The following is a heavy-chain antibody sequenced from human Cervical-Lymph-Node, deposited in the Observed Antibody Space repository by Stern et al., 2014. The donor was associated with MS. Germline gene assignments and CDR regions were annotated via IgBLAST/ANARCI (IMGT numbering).Heavy chain of an antibody. D-gene: IGHD6-13*01. J-gene: IGHJ5*02. CDR2: IYYSGST. V-gene: IGHV4-31*03. CDR1: GGSISSGGYY. CDR3: ARGRRIAAAGPRFDP. Sequence: QVQLQESGPGLVKPSQTLSLTSTVSGGSISSGGYYWSWIRQHPGKGLEWIGYIYYSGSTYYNPSLKSRVTISVDTSKNQFSLKLSSVTAADTAVYYCARGRRIAAAGPRFDPWGQGTLVTVSS.